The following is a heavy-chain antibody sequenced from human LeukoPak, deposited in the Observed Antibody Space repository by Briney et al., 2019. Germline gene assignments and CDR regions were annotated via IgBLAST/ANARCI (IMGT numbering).Heavy chain of an antibody. CDR1: GYTLTELS. CDR2: FDPEDGET. V-gene: IGHV1-24*01. Sequence: VASVKVSCKVSGYTLTELSMHWVRQAPGKGLEWMGGFDPEDGETIYAQKFQGRVTMTEDTSTDTAYMELSSLRSEDTAVYYCATGPYYYYGMDVWGQGTTVTVSS. CDR3: ATGPYYYYGMDV. J-gene: IGHJ6*02.